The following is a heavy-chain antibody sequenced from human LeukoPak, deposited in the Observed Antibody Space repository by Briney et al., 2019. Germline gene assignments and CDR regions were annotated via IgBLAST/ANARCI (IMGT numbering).Heavy chain of an antibody. D-gene: IGHD3-22*01. CDR1: GFTFSDYY. Sequence: GGSLRLSCAASGFTFSDYYMSWIRQAPGKGLEWVSYISSSGSTIYYADSVKGRFTIPRDNAKNSLYLQMNSLRAEDTAVYYCARDSTPLEYSSGYYPDAFDIWGQGTMVTVSS. V-gene: IGHV3-11*01. J-gene: IGHJ3*02. CDR3: ARDSTPLEYSSGYYPDAFDI. CDR2: ISSSGSTI.